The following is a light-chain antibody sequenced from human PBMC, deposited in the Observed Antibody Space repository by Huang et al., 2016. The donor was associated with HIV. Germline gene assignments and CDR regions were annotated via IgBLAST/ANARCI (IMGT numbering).Light chain of an antibody. CDR2: DVS. Sequence: IQLTQSPTSLSASVGDRVTIACRASQAIGTYLNWFQHKPGRAPKLLISDVSSFHTGIPSRVIGSGSGTEFTLTIRGLQFDDFATYFCQQSYSALITFGQGTRLEIK. J-gene: IGKJ5*01. CDR3: QQSYSALIT. V-gene: IGKV1-39*01. CDR1: QAIGTY.